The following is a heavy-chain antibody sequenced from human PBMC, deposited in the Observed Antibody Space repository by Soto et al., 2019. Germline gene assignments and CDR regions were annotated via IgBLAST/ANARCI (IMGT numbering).Heavy chain of an antibody. D-gene: IGHD6-13*01. CDR3: ARVVPLVGPLYWYFDL. CDR2: MSPNSGDT. CDR1: GYPFNDYD. V-gene: IGHV1-8*01. Sequence: QVQLVQSGAEVKEPGASLKVSCKVSGYPFNDYDINWVRQATGQGLEWMGWMSPNSGDTGYAQKFQGRVTMTRDTSLSTAYMQLRSLRSDDTAVYYCARVVPLVGPLYWYFDLWGRGTLVTVSS. J-gene: IGHJ2*01.